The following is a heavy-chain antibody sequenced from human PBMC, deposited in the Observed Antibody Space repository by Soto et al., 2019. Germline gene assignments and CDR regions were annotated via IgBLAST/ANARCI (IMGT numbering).Heavy chain of an antibody. V-gene: IGHV3-48*02. CDR3: ARSGYSSDYRYYYYGMDV. CDR1: GFTFSSYS. CDR2: ISSTTNTI. Sequence: GGSLRLFCAASGFTFSSYSMNWVRQAPGKGPEWISYISSTTNTIYYADSVKGRFTISRDNAQNSLFLQMNSLRDEDTAVYHCARSGYSSDYRYYYYGMDVWGQGTTVTVSS. D-gene: IGHD5-18*01. J-gene: IGHJ6*02.